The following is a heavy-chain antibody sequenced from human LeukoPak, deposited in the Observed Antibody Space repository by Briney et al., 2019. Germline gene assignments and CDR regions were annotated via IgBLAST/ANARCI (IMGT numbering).Heavy chain of an antibody. CDR1: GFTFSSYD. J-gene: IGHJ4*02. CDR3: ARDGGATYYYGSGSYYNFDY. Sequence: GGSLRLSCAASGFTFSSYDMHWVRQATGKGLEWVSAIGTAGDTYYPGSVKGRFTISRDNAKNSLYLQMNSLRAEDTAVYYCARDGGATYYYGSGSYYNFDYWGQGTLVTVSS. CDR2: IGTAGDT. D-gene: IGHD3-10*01. V-gene: IGHV3-13*01.